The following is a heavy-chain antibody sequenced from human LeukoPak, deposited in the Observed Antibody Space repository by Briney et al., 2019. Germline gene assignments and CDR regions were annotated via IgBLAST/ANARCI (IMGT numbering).Heavy chain of an antibody. CDR2: MDYSGRT. V-gene: IGHV4-39*01. Sequence: SETLSLTCTVSGGSISSGSHWWGWIRQPPGKGLVWIGSMDYSGRTYYDPSLRSRVTISVDTSRNQFSLRLSSVIATDTAVYYCARHFVPVHSASLGNWFDPRGQGTLVTVSS. D-gene: IGHD2-15*01. CDR3: ARHFVPVHSASLGNWFDP. J-gene: IGHJ5*02. CDR1: GGSISSGSHW.